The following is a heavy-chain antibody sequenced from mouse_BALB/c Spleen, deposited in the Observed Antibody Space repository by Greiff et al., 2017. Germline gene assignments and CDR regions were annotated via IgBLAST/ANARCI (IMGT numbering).Heavy chain of an antibody. V-gene: IGHV1-14*01. CDR2: INPYNDGT. D-gene: IGHD2-3*01. CDR3: ARSKDDGYSYAMDY. J-gene: IGHJ4*01. Sequence: VQLQQSGPELVKPGASVKMSCKASGYTFTSYVMHWVKQKPGQGLEWIGYINPYNDGTKYNEKFKGKAILTSDKSSSTAYMELSSLTSEDSAVYYCARSKDDGYSYAMDYWGQGTSVTVSS. CDR1: GYTFTSYV.